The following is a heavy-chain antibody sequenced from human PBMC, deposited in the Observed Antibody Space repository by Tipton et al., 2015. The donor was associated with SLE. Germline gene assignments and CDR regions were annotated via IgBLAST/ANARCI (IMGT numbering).Heavy chain of an antibody. Sequence: QVQLVQSGAEVKKPGSSVKVSCKASGGAFDSYTISWVRQTPGHGLEWMGRIILILGETDYAQKFQGRLTITADKSTDTAYMELSGLTSDDTAVYFCAKFDGTGLDNWGQGTLVTVSS. V-gene: IGHV1-69*02. J-gene: IGHJ4*02. CDR2: IILILGET. D-gene: IGHD1-26*01. CDR3: AKFDGTGLDN. CDR1: GGAFDSYT.